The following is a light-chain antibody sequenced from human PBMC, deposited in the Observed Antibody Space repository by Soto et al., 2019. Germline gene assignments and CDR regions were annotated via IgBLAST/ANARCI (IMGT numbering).Light chain of an antibody. CDR1: QSVSSSY. V-gene: IGKV3-20*01. J-gene: IGKJ5*01. CDR2: GAS. CDR3: QQYGSSPLVT. Sequence: EIVLTQSPGTLSLSPGERASLSCRASQSVSSSYLAWYQQKPCQAPRLLIYGASSRATGTPDRFSGSGSGTDFTLTISRLEPEDFAVYYCQQYGSSPLVTFGQGTRLEIK.